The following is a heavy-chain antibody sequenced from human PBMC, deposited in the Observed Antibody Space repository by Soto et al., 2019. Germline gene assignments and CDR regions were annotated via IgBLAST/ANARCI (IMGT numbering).Heavy chain of an antibody. CDR1: GFTVSNNY. CDR2: ISGSGGVT. CDR3: AKVLSYYYGWFEP. V-gene: IGHV3-53*01. D-gene: IGHD3-22*01. Sequence: GGSLRLSCAVSGFTVSNNYMSLVRQAPGKGLEGGSVISGSGGVTYFAGSVKGRFTVSRDNSKNTVFLQLNNVRAEDSAMYFCAKVLSYYYGWFEPWGLGPPVTVSP. J-gene: IGHJ5*02.